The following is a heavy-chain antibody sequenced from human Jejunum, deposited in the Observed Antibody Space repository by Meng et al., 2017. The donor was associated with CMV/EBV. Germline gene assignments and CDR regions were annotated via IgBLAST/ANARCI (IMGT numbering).Heavy chain of an antibody. J-gene: IGHJ4*02. Sequence: TFRIYGMTWVRPAPGKGLEWVAFIRFDGSTTDYADSVKGRFTISRDNSKKTLYLQMNSLRAEDTAVYYCAKDPEYYYDSSGYYYDWGQGTLVTVSS. V-gene: IGHV3-30*02. CDR2: IRFDGSTT. CDR1: TFRIYG. D-gene: IGHD3-22*01. CDR3: AKDPEYYYDSSGYYYD.